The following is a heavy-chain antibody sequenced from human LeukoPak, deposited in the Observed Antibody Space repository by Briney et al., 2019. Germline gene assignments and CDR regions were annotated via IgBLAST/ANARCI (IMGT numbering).Heavy chain of an antibody. D-gene: IGHD2-2*01. Sequence: GGSLRLSCAASGFTFSSYWMSWVRQAPGKGLEWVANIKQDGSEKYYVDSGEGRSTISRDNAKNSLYLQMNSLRAEDTAVYYCARGGSTAHPNWFDPWGQGTLVTVSS. J-gene: IGHJ5*02. CDR1: GFTFSSYW. CDR2: IKQDGSEK. V-gene: IGHV3-7*01. CDR3: ARGGSTAHPNWFDP.